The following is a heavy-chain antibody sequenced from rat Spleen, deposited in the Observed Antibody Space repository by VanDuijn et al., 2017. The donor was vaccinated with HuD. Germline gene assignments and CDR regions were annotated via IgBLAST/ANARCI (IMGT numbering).Heavy chain of an antibody. D-gene: IGHD1-4*01. CDR1: GFTFSDYD. J-gene: IGHJ3*01. Sequence: EVQLVESGGGLVQPGRSLKLSCAASGFTFSDYDMAWVRQAPTMGLEWVTSISPSGGATYYRDSVKGRFTISRDNAKSTLYLQMDSLRSEDTATYYCARHGLPGYNWFAYWGQGTLVTVSS. CDR2: ISPSGGAT. V-gene: IGHV5S23*01. CDR3: ARHGLPGYNWFAY.